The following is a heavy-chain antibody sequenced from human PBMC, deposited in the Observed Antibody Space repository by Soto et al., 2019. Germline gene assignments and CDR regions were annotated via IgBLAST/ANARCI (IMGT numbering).Heavy chain of an antibody. V-gene: IGHV1-69*12. CDR3: ARVEHNMVSLD. CDR1: GGTFSSYS. Sequence: QVQLVQSGAEVKKPGSSVKVSCKASGGTFSSYSISWVRPAPGHGLEWMGGIIPLFGTANYAQKFQGRVTITADESTSSAYMELSSLRSEATAVYYCARVEHNMVSLDWGQVTLVTVSS. J-gene: IGHJ4*02. D-gene: IGHD5-18*01. CDR2: IIPLFGTA.